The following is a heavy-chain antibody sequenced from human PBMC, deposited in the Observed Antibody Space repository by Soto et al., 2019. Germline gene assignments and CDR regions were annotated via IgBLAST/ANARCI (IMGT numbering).Heavy chain of an antibody. V-gene: IGHV1-69*05. Sequence: SVKVSCKASGDTFKNCVISWVRQAPGQGLEWMGGIIPLFGTTDFAQRFQGRLTITTDESTTTAYMELSRLRSEDTATYYCAAELGFGKLSVVWGQGTTVTVSS. CDR3: AAELGFGKLSVV. D-gene: IGHD3-10*01. CDR2: IIPLFGTT. CDR1: GDTFKNCV. J-gene: IGHJ6*02.